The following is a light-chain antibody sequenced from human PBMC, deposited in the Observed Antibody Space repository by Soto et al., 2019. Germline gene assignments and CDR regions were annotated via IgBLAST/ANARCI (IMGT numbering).Light chain of an antibody. CDR1: SSNIGSKY. CDR2: RNN. CDR3: AAWDDSLSVV. J-gene: IGLJ3*02. V-gene: IGLV1-47*01. Sequence: QSVLTQPPSASGTPGQRVTISCSGSSSNIGSKYVYWYQQLPGTAPKLLIYRNNQRPSGVPYRFSGSKSGTSASLAISGLRYEDEADYYCAAWDDSLSVVFGGGTKLTVL.